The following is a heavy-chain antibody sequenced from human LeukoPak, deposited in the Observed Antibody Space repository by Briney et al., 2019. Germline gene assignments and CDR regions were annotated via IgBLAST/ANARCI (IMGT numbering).Heavy chain of an antibody. CDR1: GFTFSSYA. Sequence: PGGSLRLSCAASGFTFSSYAMSWVRQAPGKGLEWVANIKQDGSEKYYVDSVKGRFTISRDNANNSLYLQMNSLRAEDTAMYYCARLQYSFLYGSGSYGVDYWGQGTLVTVSS. V-gene: IGHV3-7*01. J-gene: IGHJ4*02. D-gene: IGHD3-10*01. CDR3: ARLQYSFLYGSGSYGVDY. CDR2: IKQDGSEK.